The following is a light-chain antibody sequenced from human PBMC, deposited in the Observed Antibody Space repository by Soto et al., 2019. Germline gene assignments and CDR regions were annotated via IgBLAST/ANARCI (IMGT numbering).Light chain of an antibody. V-gene: IGLV2-8*01. CDR1: SSDVGGYNY. J-gene: IGLJ3*02. CDR2: EVT. CDR3: SSYAASNNFYYV. Sequence: QSVLTQPSSASGSPGQSVTISCTGASSDVGGYNYVSWYQQYPGRAPKLMIYEVTKRPSGVPDRFSGSKSGNTASLTVSGLQAEDEADYYCSSYAASNNFYYVFGGGTKVPVL.